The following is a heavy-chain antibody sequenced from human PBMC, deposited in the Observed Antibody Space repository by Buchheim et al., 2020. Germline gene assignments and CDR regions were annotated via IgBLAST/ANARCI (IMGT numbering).Heavy chain of an antibody. CDR3: AKDLAGITIFGVVITYYGMDA. J-gene: IGHJ6*02. Sequence: DVQLLESGGGLVQPGGSLRLSCAASGFSFSSYAMSWVRQAPGKGLEWVSAISGSGGSTYYADSVKGRFTISRDNSTNTLYLQMNSLRAEDTAVYYCAKDLAGITIFGVVITYYGMDAWGQGTT. CDR2: ISGSGGST. D-gene: IGHD3-3*01. CDR1: GFSFSSYA. V-gene: IGHV3-23*01.